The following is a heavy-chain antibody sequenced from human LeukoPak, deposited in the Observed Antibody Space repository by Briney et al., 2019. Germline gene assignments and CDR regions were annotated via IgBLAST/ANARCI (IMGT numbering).Heavy chain of an antibody. CDR2: IYHSGST. V-gene: IGHV4-38-2*02. CDR3: ARVSGSYTNWFDP. Sequence: PSETLSLTCTVSGYSISSGYYWGWIRQPPGKGLEWIGNIYHSGSTYYNPSLKSRVTISVDTSKNQFSLKLSSVTAADTAVYYCARVSGSYTNWFDPWGQGTLVTVSS. CDR1: GYSISSGYY. J-gene: IGHJ5*02. D-gene: IGHD1-26*01.